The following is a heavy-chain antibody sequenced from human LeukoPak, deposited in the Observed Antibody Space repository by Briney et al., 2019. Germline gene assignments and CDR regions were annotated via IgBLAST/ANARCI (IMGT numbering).Heavy chain of an antibody. D-gene: IGHD4-17*01. Sequence: ASVKVSCKASGYTFTSYGISWVRQAPGQGLEWMGWISAYNGNTNYAQKLQGRVTMTTDTSTSTAYMELRSLRSDDTAVYYCAREHSTVTKYCYYYMDVWGKGTTVTISS. CDR2: ISAYNGNT. CDR3: AREHSTVTKYCYYYMDV. J-gene: IGHJ6*03. CDR1: GYTFTSYG. V-gene: IGHV1-18*01.